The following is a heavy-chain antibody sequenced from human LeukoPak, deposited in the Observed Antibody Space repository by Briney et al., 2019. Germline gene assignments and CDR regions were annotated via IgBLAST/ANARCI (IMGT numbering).Heavy chain of an antibody. CDR1: GYDFTRVG. V-gene: IGHV1-18*01. Sequence: GASVKVSCKASGYDFTRVGITWVRRAPGQGLEWMGWISPYNGNTRYAQKFQGRVAMTTDTSTTTAYMELRGLTFNDTAVYYCARAGSGSGWYFDYWGQGTLVTVSS. D-gene: IGHD6-19*01. CDR3: ARAGSGSGWYFDY. J-gene: IGHJ4*02. CDR2: ISPYNGNT.